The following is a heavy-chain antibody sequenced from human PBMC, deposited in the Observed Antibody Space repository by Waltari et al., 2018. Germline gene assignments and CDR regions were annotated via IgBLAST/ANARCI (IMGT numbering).Heavy chain of an antibody. CDR2: IIPIFGTA. Sequence: QVQLVQSGDEVKTPGSSVKVSCKASGATFSSYAILWVRQAPGQGLEWMGGIIPIFGTANYAQKFQGRVTITTDESTSTAYMELSSLRSEDTAVYYCAREVESAVAGTRYFDLWGRGTLVTVSS. CDR3: AREVESAVAGTRYFDL. CDR1: GATFSSYA. D-gene: IGHD6-19*01. V-gene: IGHV1-69*05. J-gene: IGHJ2*01.